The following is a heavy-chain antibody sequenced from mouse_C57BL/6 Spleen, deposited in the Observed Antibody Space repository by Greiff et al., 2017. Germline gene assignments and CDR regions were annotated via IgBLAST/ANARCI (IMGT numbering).Heavy chain of an antibody. CDR2: ISSGGSYT. D-gene: IGHD3-3*01. CDR1: GFTFSSYG. J-gene: IGHJ2*01. CDR3: ARHGTSFDY. V-gene: IGHV5-6*02. Sequence: EVKLVESGGDLVKPGGSLKLSCAASGFTFSSYGMSWVRQTPDKRLEWVATISSGGSYTYYPDSVKGRFTISRDNAKNTLYLQMSRLKSEDTAMYYCARHGTSFDYWGQGTTLTVSS.